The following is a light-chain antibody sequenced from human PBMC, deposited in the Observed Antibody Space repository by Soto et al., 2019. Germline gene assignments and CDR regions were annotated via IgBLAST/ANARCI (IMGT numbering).Light chain of an antibody. CDR2: DAS. J-gene: IGKJ2*03. CDR1: QSVSSNY. V-gene: IGKV3-20*01. CDR3: QQYGSSPPYS. Sequence: EIVLSQPPATLSLSPGERATLSCRASQSVSSNYLAWYQQKPGQAPRLLIYDASTRATGIPDRFSGSGSGTDFTLTISRLEPEDFAVYYCQQYGSSPPYSFGQGTNLEIK.